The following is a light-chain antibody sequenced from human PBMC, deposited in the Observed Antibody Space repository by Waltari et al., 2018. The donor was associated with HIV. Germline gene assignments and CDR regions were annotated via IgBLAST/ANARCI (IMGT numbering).Light chain of an antibody. J-gene: IGLJ3*02. CDR1: NRDVANFNY. Sequence: QFALAQPRSVSGSPGPSVSISCTGSNRDVANFNYVSWYQQHPGKVPKLIIYDVTKRPSGVPNRFSGSKSGNTASLTISGLQADDEADYYCCSGGNNNIWVFGGGTKVTVL. V-gene: IGLV2-11*01. CDR3: CSGGNNNIWV. CDR2: DVT.